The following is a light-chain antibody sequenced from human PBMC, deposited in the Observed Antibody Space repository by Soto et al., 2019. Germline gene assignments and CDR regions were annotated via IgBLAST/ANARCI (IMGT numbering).Light chain of an antibody. CDR3: CSYTRSGTLI. CDR2: DVS. CDR1: SGDIGDYNY. V-gene: IGLV2-14*01. J-gene: IGLJ1*01. Sequence: QSARTQPASVSGSPGQSITISCVGTSGDIGDYNYVSWYQQHPGKVPKVIIYDVSNRPSGVSYRFSGTKSGNTASLTAPGFQAEDEADYYCCSYTRSGTLIFGTGTKGTVL.